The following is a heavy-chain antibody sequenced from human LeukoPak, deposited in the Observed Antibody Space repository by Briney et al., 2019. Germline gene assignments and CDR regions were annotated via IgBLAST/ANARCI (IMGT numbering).Heavy chain of an antibody. CDR3: ARERYSSSSMGY. Sequence: GGSLRLSCAASGFTFSSYAMHWVRQAPGKGLEWVAVISYVGSNKYYADSVKGRFTISRDNSKNTLYLQMNSLRAEDTAVYYCARERYSSSSMGYWGQGTLVTVSS. D-gene: IGHD6-6*01. CDR1: GFTFSSYA. CDR2: ISYVGSNK. V-gene: IGHV3-30*01. J-gene: IGHJ4*02.